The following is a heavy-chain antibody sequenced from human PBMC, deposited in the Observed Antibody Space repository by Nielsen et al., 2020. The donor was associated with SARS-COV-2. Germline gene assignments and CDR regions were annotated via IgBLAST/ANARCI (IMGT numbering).Heavy chain of an antibody. J-gene: IGHJ6*03. D-gene: IGHD2-2*03. CDR2: FYNDGISR. CDR3: ARGVGYCSSTSCSYYYYYYMDV. V-gene: IGHV3-74*01. Sequence: VRQAPGKGLVWVSRFYNDGISRSYADSVKGRFTISRDNAKNTLYLQMNSLRAEDTAVYYCARGVGYCSSTSCSYYYYYYMDVWGKGTTVTVSS.